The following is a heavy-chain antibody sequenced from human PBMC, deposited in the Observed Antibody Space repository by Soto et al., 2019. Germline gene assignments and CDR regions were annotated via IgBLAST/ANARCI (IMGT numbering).Heavy chain of an antibody. CDR3: XXGGSGDNWLDP. Sequence: QVELQESGPGLVKPSQTLSLTCTVSGGSISSGGFYWSWIRQLPEKGLEWIAYIFPSGSTSYNPXXXXXXXXXXXXXXXXXXXXXXXXXXXXXXXXXXXXGGSGDNWLDPWGQGIRVTVSS. J-gene: IGHJ5*02. CDR1: GGSISSGGFY. V-gene: IGHV4-31*01. CDR2: IFPSGST.